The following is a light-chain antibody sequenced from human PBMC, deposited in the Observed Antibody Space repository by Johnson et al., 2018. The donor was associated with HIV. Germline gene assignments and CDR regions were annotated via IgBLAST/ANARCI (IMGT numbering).Light chain of an antibody. J-gene: IGLJ1*01. CDR2: DNN. CDR1: SSNIGNNY. V-gene: IGLV1-51*01. Sequence: QSALTQPPSVSAAPGQKVTISCSGSSSNIGNNYVSWYQQVPGTAPKLLIYDNNRRPSGIPDRFSGSKSGTSATLGITGLQTGDEADYYCGTWDSSLSVYVFGTGTKVTVL. CDR3: GTWDSSLSVYV.